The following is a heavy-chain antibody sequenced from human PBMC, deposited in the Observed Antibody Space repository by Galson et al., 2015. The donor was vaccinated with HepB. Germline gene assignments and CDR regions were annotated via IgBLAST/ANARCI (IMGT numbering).Heavy chain of an antibody. D-gene: IGHD1-14*01. CDR1: GGTFSSYA. Sequence: SVKVSCKASGGTFSSYAISWVRQAPGQGLEWMGGIIPIFGTANYAQKFQGRVTITADESTSTAYMELSSLRSEDTAVYYCASKPQLQGEPGYFDYWGQGTLVTVSS. CDR3: ASKPQLQGEPGYFDY. V-gene: IGHV1-69*13. CDR2: IIPIFGTA. J-gene: IGHJ4*02.